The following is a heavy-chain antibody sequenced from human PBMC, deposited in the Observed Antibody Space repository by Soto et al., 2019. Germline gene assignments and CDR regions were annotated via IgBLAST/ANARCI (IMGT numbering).Heavy chain of an antibody. CDR1: GYTFTSYG. D-gene: IGHD6-13*01. Sequence: QVQLVQSGAEVKKPGASVKVSCKASGYTFTSYGISWVRQAPGQGLEWMGWISAYNGNTNYAQKLQGRVTMTTDTSTSTADMELRSLRSDDTAVYYCARALWYSSSWRSFDYWGQGTLVTVSS. V-gene: IGHV1-18*01. J-gene: IGHJ4*02. CDR3: ARALWYSSSWRSFDY. CDR2: ISAYNGNT.